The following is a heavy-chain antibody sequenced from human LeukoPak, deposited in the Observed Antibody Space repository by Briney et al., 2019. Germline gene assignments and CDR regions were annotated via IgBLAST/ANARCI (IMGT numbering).Heavy chain of an antibody. CDR2: ISPGGYKT. V-gene: IGHV5-51*01. Sequence: MLGESLKISGKCSGYSFTSYWIGWVRQMPGKGLEWMGIISPGGYKTIYSPSVQGQVTISADKSISTAYLQWSSLKASGTAMYYCARLRGSGYARFDYWGQGTQVTVSS. CDR1: GYSFTSYW. D-gene: IGHD5-12*01. CDR3: ARLRGSGYARFDY. J-gene: IGHJ4*02.